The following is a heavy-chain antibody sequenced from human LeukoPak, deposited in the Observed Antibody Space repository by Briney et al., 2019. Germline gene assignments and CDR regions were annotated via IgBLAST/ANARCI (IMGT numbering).Heavy chain of an antibody. CDR2: IYSSGIT. Sequence: SETLSLTCSVSGGSVSSGSYHWPWLRQPPGKGLEWIGAIYSSGITYYNPSLKSRVTVSADTSKNQFSLKLTSVTAADTAVYYCARLRGGSSWVDYWGQGTLVTVSS. CDR3: ARLRGGSSWVDY. V-gene: IGHV4-39*01. CDR1: GGSVSSGSYH. J-gene: IGHJ4*02. D-gene: IGHD6-13*01.